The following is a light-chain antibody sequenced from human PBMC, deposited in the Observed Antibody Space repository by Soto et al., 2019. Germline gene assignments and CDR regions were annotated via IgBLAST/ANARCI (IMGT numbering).Light chain of an antibody. CDR2: EVS. Sequence: QSVLTQPPSASGSPGQSVTISCTGTSSDVGGYDYVSWYQQHPGEAPKLMIYEVSKWPSGVPDRFSGSKSGNTASLTVSGLQAEDEADYYCSSYAGTNNLLFGGGTKVTVL. CDR1: SSDVGGYDY. CDR3: SSYAGTNNLL. V-gene: IGLV2-8*01. J-gene: IGLJ2*01.